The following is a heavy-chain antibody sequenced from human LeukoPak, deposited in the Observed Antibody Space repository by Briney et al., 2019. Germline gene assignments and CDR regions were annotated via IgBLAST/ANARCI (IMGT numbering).Heavy chain of an antibody. V-gene: IGHV1-2*02. CDR3: ARVPPKEGWTDY. CDR2: INPNSGGI. Sequence: ASVKVSCKASGYTFTGYYMHWVRQAPGQGLEWMGWINPNSGGINYAQKFQGRVTMTRDTSISTAYMELSRLRSDDTAVYYCARVPPKEGWTDYWGQGTLVTVSS. D-gene: IGHD6-19*01. CDR1: GYTFTGYY. J-gene: IGHJ4*02.